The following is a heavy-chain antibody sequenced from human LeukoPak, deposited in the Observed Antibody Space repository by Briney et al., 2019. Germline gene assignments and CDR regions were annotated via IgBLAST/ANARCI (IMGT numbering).Heavy chain of an antibody. V-gene: IGHV3-23*01. CDR1: GFSFASYS. J-gene: IGHJ4*02. D-gene: IGHD3-22*01. CDR2: ISDSGGNV. CDR3: AKAIVVVTGGIDY. Sequence: GGSLRLSCAASGFSFASYSMSWVRQAPGKGLQWVSAISDSGGNVDYADSVRGRFTIFRDNSKNTLYLQMNSLRAEDTAVYYCAKAIVVVTGGIDYWGQGTLVTVSS.